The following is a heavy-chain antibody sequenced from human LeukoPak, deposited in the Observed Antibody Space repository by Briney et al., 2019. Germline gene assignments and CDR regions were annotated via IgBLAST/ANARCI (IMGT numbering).Heavy chain of an antibody. CDR1: GGTFSSYA. CDR3: ARDGSYYDSSGYYWAYYFDY. J-gene: IGHJ4*02. V-gene: IGHV1-69*05. D-gene: IGHD3-22*01. CDR2: IIPIFGTA. Sequence: SVKVSCKASGGTFSSYAISWVRQAPGQGLEWMGRIIPIFGTANYAQKFQGRVTITTDESTSTAYMELSSLRSDDTAVYYCARDGSYYDSSGYYWAYYFDYWGQGTLVTVSS.